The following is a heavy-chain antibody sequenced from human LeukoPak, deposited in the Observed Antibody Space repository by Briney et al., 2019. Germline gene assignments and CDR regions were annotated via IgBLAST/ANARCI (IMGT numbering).Heavy chain of an antibody. CDR3: ARGLSDSSSLYYYYGMDV. CDR1: GGTFSSYA. Sequence: SSVKVSCKASGGTFSSYAISWVRQAPGQGLEWMGRIIPIFGIANYAQKFQGRATITADKSTSTAYMELSSLRSEDTAVYYCARGLSDSSSLYYYYGMDVWGQGTTVTVSS. CDR2: IIPIFGIA. V-gene: IGHV1-69*04. J-gene: IGHJ6*02. D-gene: IGHD6-6*01.